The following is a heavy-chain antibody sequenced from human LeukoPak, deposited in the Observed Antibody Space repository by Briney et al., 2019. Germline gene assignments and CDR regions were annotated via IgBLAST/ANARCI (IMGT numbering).Heavy chain of an antibody. J-gene: IGHJ3*01. CDR3: ARESPWGFDAFDV. CDR1: GFSFSNYN. D-gene: IGHD7-27*01. Sequence: GVSLRLSCAASGFSFSNYNMNWVRQAPGKGLEWVSYIGSTSSTIHYADSVKGRFTISRDNAKSSLYLQMNSLRAEDTAVYYCARESPWGFDAFDVWGQGTVVTVSS. CDR2: IGSTSSTI. V-gene: IGHV3-48*01.